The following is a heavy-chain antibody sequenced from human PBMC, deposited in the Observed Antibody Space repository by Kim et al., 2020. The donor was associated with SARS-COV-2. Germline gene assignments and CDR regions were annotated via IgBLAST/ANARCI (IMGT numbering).Heavy chain of an antibody. J-gene: IGHJ6*01. V-gene: IGHV3-23*01. D-gene: IGHD3-22*01. CDR2: ISGSGGST. CDR1: GFTFRSYA. Sequence: GGSLRLSCAASGFTFRSYAMNWVRQAPGKGLEWVSVISGSGGSTYYADSVKGRFTISRDNTKNSLYLQMNSLRTEDTAVYYCARARLNSIVYYSYHYYV. CDR3: ARARLNSIVYYSYHYYV.